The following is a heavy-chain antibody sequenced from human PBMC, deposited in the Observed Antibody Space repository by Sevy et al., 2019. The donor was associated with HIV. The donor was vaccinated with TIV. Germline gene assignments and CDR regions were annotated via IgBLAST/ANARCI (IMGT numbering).Heavy chain of an antibody. V-gene: IGHV3-15*01. D-gene: IGHD1-26*01. CDR1: GFTFSNAW. J-gene: IGHJ4*02. Sequence: GGSLRLSCAASGFTFSNAWMSWVRQAPGKGLEWVGRIKSKTEGATRDFAAPVKGRLLISRDDSRNTVYLQMNSLKTEDTAVYYCTAGVGASDFDCWGQGTLVTVSS. CDR3: TAGVGASDFDC. CDR2: IKSKTEGATR.